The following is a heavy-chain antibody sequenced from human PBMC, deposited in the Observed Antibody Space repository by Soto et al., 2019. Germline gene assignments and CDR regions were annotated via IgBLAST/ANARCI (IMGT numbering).Heavy chain of an antibody. CDR1: GGTFSSYS. V-gene: IGHV1-69*13. J-gene: IGHJ4*02. Sequence: GASLKVSWKASGGTFSSYSISWVRQAPGQGLEWMGGIIPIFGTANYAQKFQGRVTITADESTSTAYMELSSLRSEDTAVYYCARDGYSGYDDFDYWGQGTLVTVSS. CDR2: IIPIFGTA. D-gene: IGHD5-12*01. CDR3: ARDGYSGYDDFDY.